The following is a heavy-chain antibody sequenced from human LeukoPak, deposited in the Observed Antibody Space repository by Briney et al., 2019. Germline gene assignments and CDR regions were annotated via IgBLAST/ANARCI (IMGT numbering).Heavy chain of an antibody. CDR1: GNSISSGDYY. V-gene: IGHV4-38-2*02. Sequence: PSETLSLTCTVSGNSISSGDYYWSWIRQPPGKGLEWIGSIYHSGSTYYNPSLRSRVTISVDTSKNQFSLKLSSVTAADTAVYYCATLGPCSGGSCYSPVDHDYYYYYMDVWGKGTTVTVSS. D-gene: IGHD2-15*01. CDR2: IYHSGST. J-gene: IGHJ6*03. CDR3: ATLGPCSGGSCYSPVDHDYYYYYMDV.